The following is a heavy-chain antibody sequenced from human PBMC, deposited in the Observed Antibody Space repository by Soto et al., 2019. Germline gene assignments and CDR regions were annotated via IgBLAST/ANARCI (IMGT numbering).Heavy chain of an antibody. CDR2: IYHSGST. V-gene: IGHV4-30-2*01. J-gene: IGHJ4*02. CDR3: ARRYGPGFDY. D-gene: IGHD4-17*01. CDR1: GGFISSGGYS. Sequence: SETLSLTCAVSGGFISSGGYSWSWIRQPPGKGLEWIGYIYHSGSTYYNPSLKSRVTISVDRSKNQFSLKLSSVTAADTAVYYCARRYGPGFDYWGQGTLVTFSS.